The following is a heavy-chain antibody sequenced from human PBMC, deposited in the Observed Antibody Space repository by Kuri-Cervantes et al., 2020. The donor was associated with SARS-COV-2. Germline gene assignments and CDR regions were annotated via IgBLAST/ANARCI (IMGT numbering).Heavy chain of an antibody. J-gene: IGHJ2*01. CDR3: ARGFELLRDFDL. D-gene: IGHD1-7*01. V-gene: IGHV3-30-3*01. CDR1: GFTFSTYT. CDR2: TTDDGTNK. Sequence: GESLKISCAASGFTFSTYTMHWVRQAPGKGLEWVAVTTDDGTNKYYADSVKGRFTISRDNSKNTLYLQMNSLRTEDTAVYYCARGFELLRDFDLWGHGTLVTVSS.